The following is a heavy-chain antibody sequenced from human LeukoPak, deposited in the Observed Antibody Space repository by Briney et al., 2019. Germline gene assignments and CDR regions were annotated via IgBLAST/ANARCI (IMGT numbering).Heavy chain of an antibody. Sequence: GGSLRLSCVASGFIFSDYWMTWVRQAPGKGLEWVANIKQDASEKYYVDSVKGRFTISRDNAKNSLYLQMNSLRAEDTAVYYCARDGHYYDSSGPDYWGQGTLVTVSS. CDR2: IKQDASEK. CDR3: ARDGHYYDSSGPDY. CDR1: GFIFSDYW. D-gene: IGHD3-22*01. V-gene: IGHV3-7*03. J-gene: IGHJ4*02.